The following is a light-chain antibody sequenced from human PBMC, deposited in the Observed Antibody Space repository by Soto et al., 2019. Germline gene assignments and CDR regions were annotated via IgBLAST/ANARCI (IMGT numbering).Light chain of an antibody. CDR2: GAS. V-gene: IGKV3-20*01. CDR3: QQCGSSPWT. Sequence: EIVLTQSPGTLSLSPGERATLSCSASHSVRSDYLAWYQQKPGQAPRLLLYGASSRATGIPDRFSGSGSGTAFTLTISRLEPEDFAVYYCQQCGSSPWTFGQGTKVDI. J-gene: IGKJ1*01. CDR1: HSVRSDY.